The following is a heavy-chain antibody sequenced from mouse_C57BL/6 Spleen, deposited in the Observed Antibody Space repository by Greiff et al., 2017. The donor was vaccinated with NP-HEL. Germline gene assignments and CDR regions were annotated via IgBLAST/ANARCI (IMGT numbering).Heavy chain of an antibody. J-gene: IGHJ2*01. CDR1: GYAFSSSW. Sequence: VKLMESGPELVKPGASVKISCKASGYAFSSSWMNWVKQRPGKGLEWIGRIYPGDGDTNYNGKFKGKATLTADKSSSTAYMQLSSLTSEDSAVYFCARSDGSYYFDYWGQGTTLTVSS. V-gene: IGHV1-82*01. D-gene: IGHD1-1*01. CDR2: IYPGDGDT. CDR3: ARSDGSYYFDY.